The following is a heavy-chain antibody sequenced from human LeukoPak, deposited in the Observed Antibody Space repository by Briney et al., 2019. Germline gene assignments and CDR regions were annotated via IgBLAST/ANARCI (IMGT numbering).Heavy chain of an antibody. V-gene: IGHV4-59*12. Sequence: SETLSLTCTVSGGSISSYYWSWLRQPPGKGLEWIGYIYYSGSTYYNPSLKSRVTISVDTSKNQFSLKLSSVTAADTAVYYCASCPWFGEDVGYWGQGTLVTVSS. D-gene: IGHD3-10*01. CDR1: GGSISSYY. CDR3: ASCPWFGEDVGY. CDR2: IYYSGST. J-gene: IGHJ4*02.